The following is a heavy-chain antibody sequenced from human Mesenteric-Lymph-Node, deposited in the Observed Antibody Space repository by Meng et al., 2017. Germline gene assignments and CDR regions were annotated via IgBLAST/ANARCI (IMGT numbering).Heavy chain of an antibody. CDR2: ISAYNGNT. CDR1: GYTFTSYG. Sequence: ASVKVSCKASGYTFTSYGISWVRQAPGQGLEWMGWISAYNGNTNYAQKFQGRVTITRDTSASTAYMELSSLRSEDTAVYYCARDSLVVARHAFDIWGQGTMVTVSS. D-gene: IGHD3-22*01. J-gene: IGHJ3*02. V-gene: IGHV1-18*01. CDR3: ARDSLVVARHAFDI.